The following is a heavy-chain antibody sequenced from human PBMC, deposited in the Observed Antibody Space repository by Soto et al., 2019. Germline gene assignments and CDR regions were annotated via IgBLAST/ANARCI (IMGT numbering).Heavy chain of an antibody. V-gene: IGHV4-31*03. D-gene: IGHD3-3*01. Sequence: QVQLQESGPGLVKPSQTLSLTCNVSGGSISSGTAYWSWIRQRPGKDLEWIGYIFYSGSFYYTPSLRGRVMILADTSKNQFTLRLSSVTAADTAVYYCARAPETPSVLGVALPYFFDYWGQGALVTVSS. CDR1: GGSISSGTAY. J-gene: IGHJ4*02. CDR2: IFYSGSF. CDR3: ARAPETPSVLGVALPYFFDY.